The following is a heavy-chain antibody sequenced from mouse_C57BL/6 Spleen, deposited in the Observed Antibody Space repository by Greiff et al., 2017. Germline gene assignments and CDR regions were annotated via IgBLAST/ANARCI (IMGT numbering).Heavy chain of an antibody. CDR3: ERDYGYDVEVAY. D-gene: IGHD2-2*01. CDR1: GYTFTSYC. J-gene: IGHJ3*01. Sequence: QVQLQQPGAELVKPGASVKLSCKASGYTFTSYCMHWVKQRPGRGLEWIGRIDPNSGGTKYNEQFKSKATLTVDKLSSTAYMQLSSLTSENSAVYYSERDYGYDVEVAYWGQGTLVTVSA. V-gene: IGHV1-72*01. CDR2: IDPNSGGT.